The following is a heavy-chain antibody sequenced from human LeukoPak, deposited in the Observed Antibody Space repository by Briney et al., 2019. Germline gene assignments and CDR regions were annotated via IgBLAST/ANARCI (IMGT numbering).Heavy chain of an antibody. CDR3: ARGQFDLGYCSSPSCYTVYFDY. V-gene: IGHV3-21*01. Sequence: PGGSMRLSCAPSGFTFSSYSMKWVRHPPGKGLEWVSSISSCSSYISYADSVKGRFTISRDNAKNSLYLQMNSLRAEDTAVYYCARGQFDLGYCSSPSCYTVYFDYCGQGKLVSVSS. D-gene: IGHD2-2*02. J-gene: IGHJ4*02. CDR2: ISSCSSYI. CDR1: GFTFSSYS.